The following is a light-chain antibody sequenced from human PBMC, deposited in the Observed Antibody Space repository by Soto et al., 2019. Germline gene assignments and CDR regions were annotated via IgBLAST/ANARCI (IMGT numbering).Light chain of an antibody. CDR3: QHYNNWPPWT. V-gene: IGKV3-15*01. J-gene: IGKJ1*01. CDR1: QSVKSN. CDR2: GAS. Sequence: EIVMTQSPATLSVSPGERVTLSCRASQSVKSNLAWYQQKFVQAPRLLIYGASTRATGVPARFSGSGSGTEFTLTISSLQSEDFAVYYCQHYNNWPPWTFGQGTKVEI.